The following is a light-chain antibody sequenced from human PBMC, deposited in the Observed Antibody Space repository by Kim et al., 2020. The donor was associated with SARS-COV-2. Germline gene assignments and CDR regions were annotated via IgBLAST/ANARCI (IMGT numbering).Light chain of an antibody. CDR2: KAS. CDR3: QQYNRYSRA. J-gene: IGKJ1*01. CDR1: QSINSL. Sequence: DIQMTQSPPTLSASVGDRVTITCRASQSINSLLAWYQQKPGKAPKLLIYKASSLESGVPSRFSGSGSGTEFTLTISSLQPDDFATYYCQQYNRYSRAFGQGTKVDIK. V-gene: IGKV1-5*03.